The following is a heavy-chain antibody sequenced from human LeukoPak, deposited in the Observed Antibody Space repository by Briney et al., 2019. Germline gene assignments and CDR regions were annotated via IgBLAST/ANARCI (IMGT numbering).Heavy chain of an antibody. J-gene: IGHJ5*02. CDR2: ISSSSSYI. CDR1: GFTFSSYS. CDR3: ARGNWFDP. V-gene: IGHV3-21*01. Sequence: GGSLRLACAASGFTFSSYSMNWVRQAPGKGLEWVSSISSSSSYIYYAASVKGRFTISGDNAKNSLYLQMNSLRAEDTAVYYCARGNWFDPWGQGTLVTVSS.